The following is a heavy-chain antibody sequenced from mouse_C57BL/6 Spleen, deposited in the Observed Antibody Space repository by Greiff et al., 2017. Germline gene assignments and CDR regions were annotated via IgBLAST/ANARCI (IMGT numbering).Heavy chain of an antibody. D-gene: IGHD1-1*01. CDR2: IHPNSGST. V-gene: IGHV1-64*01. Sequence: QVQLQQSGAELVKPGASVKLSCKASGYTFTSYWMHWVKQRPGQGLEWIGMIHPNSGSTNYNEKFKSKATLTVDKSSSTAYMQLSSLTSEDSAVYYCARGDGSSYDYAMDYWGQGTSVTVSS. CDR3: ARGDGSSYDYAMDY. CDR1: GYTFTSYW. J-gene: IGHJ4*01.